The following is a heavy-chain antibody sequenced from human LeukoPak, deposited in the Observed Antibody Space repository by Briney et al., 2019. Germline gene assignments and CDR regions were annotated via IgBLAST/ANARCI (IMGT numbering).Heavy chain of an antibody. Sequence: GGSLRLSCAASGFTFSSYVMHWVRQAPGKGLEWVAIISYDGGNKYYADSVKGRFTISRDNSKNSLYLQMNSLRTEDTALYYCVGATIAYYYGMDVWGQGTTVTVSS. CDR1: GFTFSSYV. V-gene: IGHV3-30*03. CDR2: ISYDGGNK. CDR3: VGATIAYYYGMDV. D-gene: IGHD5-12*01. J-gene: IGHJ6*02.